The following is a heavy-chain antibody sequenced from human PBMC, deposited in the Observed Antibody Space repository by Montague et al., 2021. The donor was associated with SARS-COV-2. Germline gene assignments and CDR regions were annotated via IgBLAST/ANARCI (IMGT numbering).Heavy chain of an antibody. Sequence: CAISGDSVSGISSSWNWVRSSPSRGLEWLGRTYYRTKRYNDYAVXVRGRVTINPDTSKNQFSLQLNSVTPEDTAIYYCTSGREGNYNVMDVWGQGTTVTVSS. CDR3: TSGREGNYNVMDV. V-gene: IGHV6-1*01. J-gene: IGHJ6*02. CDR1: GDSVSGISSS. CDR2: TYYRTKRYN. D-gene: IGHD1-1*01.